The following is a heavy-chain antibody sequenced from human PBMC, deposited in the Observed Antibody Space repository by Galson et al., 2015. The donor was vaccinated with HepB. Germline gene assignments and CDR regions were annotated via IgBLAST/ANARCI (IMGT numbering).Heavy chain of an antibody. CDR1: GFTVSSNY. CDR3: ARDPKWPSDWYFDL. J-gene: IGHJ2*01. Sequence: SLRLSCAASGFTVSSNYMSWVRQAPGKGLEWVSVIYSGGSTYYADSVKGRFTISRDNSKNTLYLQMNSLRAEDTAVYYCARDPKWPSDWYFDLWGRGTLVTVSS. V-gene: IGHV3-53*01. CDR2: IYSGGST. D-gene: IGHD5-12*01.